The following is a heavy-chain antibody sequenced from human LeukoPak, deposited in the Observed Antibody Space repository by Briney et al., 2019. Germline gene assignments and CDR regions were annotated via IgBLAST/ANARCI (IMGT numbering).Heavy chain of an antibody. V-gene: IGHV4-59*01. CDR2: IHYSGST. D-gene: IGHD5-24*01. CDR3: ARGLELGY. Sequence: TASETLSLTCTVSGGSISGYYWSWIRQPPGKGLEWIGLIHYSGSTNYNPSLKSRVTISVDTSKNQFSLKLSSVTAADTAVYYCARGLELGYWGQGTLVTVSS. CDR1: GGSISGYY. J-gene: IGHJ4*02.